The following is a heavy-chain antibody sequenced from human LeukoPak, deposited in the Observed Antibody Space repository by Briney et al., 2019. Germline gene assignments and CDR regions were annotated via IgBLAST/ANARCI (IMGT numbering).Heavy chain of an antibody. V-gene: IGHV1-8*02. J-gene: IGHJ4*02. D-gene: IGHD3-10*01. CDR1: GYTFTSYY. CDR3: AKDHGSGSYNDY. CDR2: MNPNSGNT. Sequence: GASVKVSCKASGYTFTSYYMHWVRQATGQGLEWMGWMNPNSGNTGYAQKFQGRVTMTRNTSISTAYMELSSLRSEDTAVYYCAKDHGSGSYNDYWGQGTLVTVSS.